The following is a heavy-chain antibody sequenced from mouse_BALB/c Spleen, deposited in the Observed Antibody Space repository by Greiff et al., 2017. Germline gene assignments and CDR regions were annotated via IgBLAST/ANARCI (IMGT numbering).Heavy chain of an antibody. J-gene: IGHJ4*01. CDR1: GFSLTSYG. CDR3: AFQLTGDAMDY. D-gene: IGHD4-1*01. Sequence: VQLQESGPGLVAPSQSLSITCTVSGFSLTSYGVHWVRQPPGKGLEWLGVIWAGGSTNYNSALMSRLSISKDNSKSQVFLKMNSLQTDDTAMYYCAFQLTGDAMDYWGQGTSVTVSS. V-gene: IGHV2-9*02. CDR2: IWAGGST.